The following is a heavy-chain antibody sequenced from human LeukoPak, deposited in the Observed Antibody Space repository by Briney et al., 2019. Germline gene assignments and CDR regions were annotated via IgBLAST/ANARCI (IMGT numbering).Heavy chain of an antibody. J-gene: IGHJ4*02. CDR2: IFPGDSYT. CDR3: VRLYDFDSSGYYSGDY. Sequence: GESLKISCKTSGYSFSNYWIGWVRQTPGKGLEWMGIIFPGDSYTKYSPSFQGQVTISVDKSISTAYLQWSSLKASDTAMYYCVRLYDFDSSGYYSGDYWGQGTLVTVSS. D-gene: IGHD3-22*01. CDR1: GYSFSNYW. V-gene: IGHV5-51*01.